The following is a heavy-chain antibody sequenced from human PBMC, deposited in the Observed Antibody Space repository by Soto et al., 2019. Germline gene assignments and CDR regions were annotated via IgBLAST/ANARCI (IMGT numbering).Heavy chain of an antibody. CDR3: ARAGFWNLDS. Sequence: PSETLSLTCSVSGGSMSEYFWSWIRQSPGKGLEWIGYIYYLGSTDYNPSLKSRVTIPVDTSKRQFSLRLTSVTTADTAVYYCARAGFWNLDSWGQGTPVTVSS. CDR1: GGSMSEYF. V-gene: IGHV4-59*01. J-gene: IGHJ4*02. CDR2: IYYLGST. D-gene: IGHD1-1*01.